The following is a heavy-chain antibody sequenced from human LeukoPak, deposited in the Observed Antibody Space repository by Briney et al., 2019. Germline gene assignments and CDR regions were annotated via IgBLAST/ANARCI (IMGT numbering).Heavy chain of an antibody. Sequence: SETLSLTCTVSGGSISSYYWSWIRQPPGKGLEWIGYIYYSGSTNYNPSLKSRVTISVDTSKNQFSLKLNSVTAADTAVYYCARDRREYDFWSGYYNWFNPWGQGTLVTVSS. D-gene: IGHD3-3*01. V-gene: IGHV4-59*01. J-gene: IGHJ5*02. CDR2: IYYSGST. CDR1: GGSISSYY. CDR3: ARDRREYDFWSGYYNWFNP.